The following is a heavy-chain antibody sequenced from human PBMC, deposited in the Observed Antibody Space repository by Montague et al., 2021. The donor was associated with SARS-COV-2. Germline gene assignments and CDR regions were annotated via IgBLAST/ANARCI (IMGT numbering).Heavy chain of an antibody. J-gene: IGHJ6*03. Sequence: ETLSLTCAVYGGSFSGYYWNWIRQPPGKGLEWIGEINHSGSANYNPSLKRRVTISVDTSKNQFSLKMNSVTAADTAVYYCARLGEGVVPAPILGIGPFYSYFYMDVWGKGATVTVSS. CDR2: INHSGSA. CDR3: ARLGEGVVPAPILGIGPFYSYFYMDV. CDR1: GGSFSGYY. D-gene: IGHD2-2*02. V-gene: IGHV4-34*01.